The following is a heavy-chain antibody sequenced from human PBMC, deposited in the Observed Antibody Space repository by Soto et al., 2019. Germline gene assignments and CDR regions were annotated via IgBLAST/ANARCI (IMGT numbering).Heavy chain of an antibody. CDR2: MNPNSGNT. V-gene: IGHV1-8*01. D-gene: IGHD2-15*01. CDR3: ARGQLVEVVVAATPRGMDV. Sequence: QVQLVQSGAEVKKPGASVKVSCKASGYTFTSYDINWVRQATGQGREWMGWMNPNSGNTGYAQKFQGRVTMTRNTSISTAYMELSSLRSEDTAVYYCARGQLVEVVVAATPRGMDVWGQGTTVTVSS. J-gene: IGHJ6*02. CDR1: GYTFTSYD.